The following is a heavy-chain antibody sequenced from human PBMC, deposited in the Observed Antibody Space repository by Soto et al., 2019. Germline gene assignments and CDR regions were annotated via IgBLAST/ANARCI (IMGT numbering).Heavy chain of an antibody. CDR1: GFTFSSYS. V-gene: IGHV3-21*01. CDR2: ISSSSTYI. J-gene: IGHJ5*02. CDR3: AVIGVVAATTWFDP. D-gene: IGHD2-15*01. Sequence: EVQLVESGGGLVKPGGSLRLSCAASGFTFSSYSMNWVRQAPGKGLEWVSSISSSSTYIYYADSVKGRFTISRDNAKNSLYLQMNRLRAEDTALYYCAVIGVVAATTWFDPWGQGTLVTVSS.